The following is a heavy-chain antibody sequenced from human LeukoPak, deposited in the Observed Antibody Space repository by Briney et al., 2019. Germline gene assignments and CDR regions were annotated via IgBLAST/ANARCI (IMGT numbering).Heavy chain of an antibody. D-gene: IGHD1-1*01. CDR1: GGSFSGYY. CDR2: INHSGST. V-gene: IGHV4-34*01. Sequence: PSETLSLTCAVYGGSFSGYYWSWIRQPPGKGLEWIGEINHSGSTNYNPSLKSRVTISVDTSKNQFSLKLSSVTAADTAVYYCARRLLGPQQGTVWFDPWGQGTLVTVSS. CDR3: ARRLLGPQQGTVWFDP. J-gene: IGHJ5*02.